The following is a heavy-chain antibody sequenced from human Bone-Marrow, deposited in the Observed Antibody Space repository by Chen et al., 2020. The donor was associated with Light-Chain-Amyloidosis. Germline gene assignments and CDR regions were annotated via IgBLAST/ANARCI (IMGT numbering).Heavy chain of an antibody. CDR3: ARRRDGYNFDY. CDR2: IYPDDSDA. Sequence: GSGYTFPNYWIGWVRQMPGKGLEWMGVIYPDDSDARYSPSFEGQVTISADKSITTAYLQWRSLKASDTAMYYCARRRDGYNFDYWGQGTMVTVSS. D-gene: IGHD5-12*01. J-gene: IGHJ4*02. CDR1: GYTFPNYW. V-gene: IGHV5-51*01.